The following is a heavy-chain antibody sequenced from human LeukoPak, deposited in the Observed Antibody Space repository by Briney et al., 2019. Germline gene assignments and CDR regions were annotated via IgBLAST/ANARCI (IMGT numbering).Heavy chain of an antibody. J-gene: IGHJ4*02. CDR2: IEPKTDGETT. Sequence: GGSLRLSCAASGFTFSNAYMNWVRQAPGKGLEWVGRIEPKTDGETTEYAAPVKGRFSISRDDSKNMLYLQMNSLKTEDTAVYYCITPLPYSAQGGQGTLVTVSS. V-gene: IGHV3-15*07. D-gene: IGHD2-21*01. CDR3: ITPLPYSAQ. CDR1: GFTFSNAY.